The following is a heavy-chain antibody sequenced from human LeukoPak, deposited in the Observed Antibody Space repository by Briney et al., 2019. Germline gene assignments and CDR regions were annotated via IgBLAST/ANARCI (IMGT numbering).Heavy chain of an antibody. CDR2: SYSSGNT. Sequence: SETLSLTCTVSGDSMRSDSYFWSWIRQPAGKGLEWIGRSYSSGNTYYNPSLESRVTMSLDTPRNQFSLKVSSVTAADTAVYYCATARADYGDYNSFYYMDVWGKGTTVTVSS. V-gene: IGHV4-61*02. J-gene: IGHJ6*03. CDR3: ATARADYGDYNSFYYMDV. D-gene: IGHD4-17*01. CDR1: GDSMRSDSYF.